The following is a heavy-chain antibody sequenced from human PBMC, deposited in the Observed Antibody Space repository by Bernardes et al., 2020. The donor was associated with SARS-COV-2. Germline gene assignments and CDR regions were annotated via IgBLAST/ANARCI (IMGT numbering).Heavy chain of an antibody. CDR1: GFTFSSYW. D-gene: IGHD3-22*01. J-gene: IGHJ4*02. Sequence: GGSLRLSCAASGFTFSSYWIHWVRQVPGKGLVWVSRINTDGRTITYADSVKGRFIISRDNAKNTLYLQMNSLRVEGAAMYYCVRSAFSGGSGYFFDSWGQGTLVTVSS. CDR3: VRSAFSGGSGYFFDS. CDR2: INTDGRTI. V-gene: IGHV3-74*01.